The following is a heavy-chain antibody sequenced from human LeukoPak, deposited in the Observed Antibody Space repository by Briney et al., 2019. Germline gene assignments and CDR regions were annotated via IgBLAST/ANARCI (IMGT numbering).Heavy chain of an antibody. CDR3: AKDSKPFYYDSSGTNWFDP. CDR2: ISGSGGST. V-gene: IGHV3-23*01. Sequence: GGSLRLSCAASGFTFSSYAMSWVRQAPGKGLEWVSAISGSGGSTYYADSVKGRFTISRDNSKNTLYLQMNSLRAEDTAVYYCAKDSKPFYYDSSGTNWFDPWGQGTLVTVSS. D-gene: IGHD3-22*01. CDR1: GFTFSSYA. J-gene: IGHJ5*02.